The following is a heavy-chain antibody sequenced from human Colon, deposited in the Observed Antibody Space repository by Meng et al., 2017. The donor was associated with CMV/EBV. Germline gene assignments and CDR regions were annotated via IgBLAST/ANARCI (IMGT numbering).Heavy chain of an antibody. J-gene: IGHJ4*02. Sequence: SETLSLTCTVTGDSITSYYWSWIRQSPGKELEWIGHIYYSGGTNYNPSLKSRVTISVDASKSRFFLTLSSLTAADTAVYYCARDRGAGRGAHRWFDYWGQGTLVTVSS. D-gene: IGHD1-26*01. CDR3: ARDRGAGRGAHRWFDY. CDR1: GDSITSYY. V-gene: IGHV4-59*01. CDR2: IYYSGGT.